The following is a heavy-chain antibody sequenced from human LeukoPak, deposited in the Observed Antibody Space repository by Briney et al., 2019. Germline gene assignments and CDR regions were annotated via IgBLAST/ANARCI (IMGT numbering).Heavy chain of an antibody. CDR2: IKEDGSEK. CDR3: ARQAPAFDI. J-gene: IGHJ3*02. CDR1: GFSFNNHW. Sequence: GGCLRLSCAASGFSFNNHWMSWVRQAPGKGLEWVANIKEDGSEKYYVESVKGRFTISRDNSKNTLYLQMNSLRAEDTAVYYCARQAPAFDIWGQGTMVTVSS. V-gene: IGHV3-7*01.